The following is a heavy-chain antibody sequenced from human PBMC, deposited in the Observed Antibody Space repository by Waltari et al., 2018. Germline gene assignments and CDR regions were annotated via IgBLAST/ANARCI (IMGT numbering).Heavy chain of an antibody. CDR3: ARPYSSGWYINFDY. Sequence: EVQLVESGGGLVQPGGSLRLSCTAPGFPFSIYSMVWVRQAQGKGREWVATIKQDGSESYYVDSVKGRFTFSRDNAKNSLYLQMNSLRAEDTAVYYCARPYSSGWYINFDYWGQGTLVTVSS. CDR2: IKQDGSES. J-gene: IGHJ4*02. CDR1: GFPFSIYS. V-gene: IGHV3-7*01. D-gene: IGHD6-19*01.